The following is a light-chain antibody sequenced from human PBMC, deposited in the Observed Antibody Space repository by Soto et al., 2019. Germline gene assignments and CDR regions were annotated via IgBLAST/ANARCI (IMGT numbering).Light chain of an antibody. CDR3: AAWDDSLSGRGV. V-gene: IGLV1-47*01. CDR1: SSNIGSNY. CDR2: GNN. J-gene: IGLJ1*01. Sequence: QSVLTQPPSASGTPGQRVTISCSGSSSNIGSNYVYWYQQLPGTAPKLLIYGNNQRPSGVPDRFSGSKSGTSASLAISGLRSEDEADYYCAAWDDSLSGRGVFGTGTKLTVL.